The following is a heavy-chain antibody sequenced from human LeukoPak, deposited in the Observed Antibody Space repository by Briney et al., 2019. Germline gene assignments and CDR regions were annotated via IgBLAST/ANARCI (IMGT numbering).Heavy chain of an antibody. D-gene: IGHD5/OR15-5a*01. CDR3: ARSVSDTRYDY. Sequence: ASVKVSCKAFGGTFSSYAISWVRQAPGQGLEWMGGIIPIFGTANYAQKFQGRVTITADESTSTAYMELSSLRSEDTAVYYCARSVSDTRYDYWGQGTLVTVSS. V-gene: IGHV1-69*01. CDR2: IIPIFGTA. J-gene: IGHJ4*02. CDR1: GGTFSSYA.